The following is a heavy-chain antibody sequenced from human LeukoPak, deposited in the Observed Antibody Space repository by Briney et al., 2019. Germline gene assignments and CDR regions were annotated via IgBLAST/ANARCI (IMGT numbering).Heavy chain of an antibody. CDR1: GGSISSYY. CDR2: IYHSGDT. V-gene: IGHV4-38-2*02. J-gene: IGHJ5*02. Sequence: SETLSLTCTVSGGSISSYYWGWIRQPPGKGLEWIASIYHSGDTYYNPSLRSRVTISLDTSKNQLSLKLSSVTAADTAVYYCARSKAHLSTSWYGSWFDPWVQGTLVTVSS. CDR3: ARSKAHLSTSWYGSWFDP. D-gene: IGHD2-2*01.